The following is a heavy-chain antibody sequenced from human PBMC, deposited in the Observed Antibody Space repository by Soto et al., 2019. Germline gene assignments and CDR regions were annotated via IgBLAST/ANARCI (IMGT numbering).Heavy chain of an antibody. V-gene: IGHV4-34*01. CDR1: GGSFSGYY. J-gene: IGHJ5*02. CDR3: ARRRRGAAPFSWFDP. CDR2: INHSGST. D-gene: IGHD6-6*01. Sequence: SETLSLTCAVYGGSFSGYYWSWIRQPPGKGLEWIGEINHSGSTDYNPSLKSRVTISVDTSKNQFSLKLSSVTAADTAVYYCARRRRGAAPFSWFDPWGQGTLVTVSS.